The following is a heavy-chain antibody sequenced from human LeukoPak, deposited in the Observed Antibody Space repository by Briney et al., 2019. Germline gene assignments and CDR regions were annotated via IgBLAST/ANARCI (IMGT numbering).Heavy chain of an antibody. CDR2: ISYDGSNK. V-gene: IGHV3-30-3*01. CDR3: ARDVGGSGWLDY. D-gene: IGHD6-19*01. Sequence: GGSLRLSCAASGLTFSSYAMHWVRQAPGKGLEWVAVISYDGSNKYYADSVKGRFTISRDNSKNTLYLQMNSLRAEDTAVYYCARDVGGSGWLDYWGQGTLVTVSS. J-gene: IGHJ4*02. CDR1: GLTFSSYA.